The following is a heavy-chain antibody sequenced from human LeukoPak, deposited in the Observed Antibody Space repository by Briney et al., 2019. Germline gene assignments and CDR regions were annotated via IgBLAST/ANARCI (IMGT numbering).Heavy chain of an antibody. Sequence: GGALRLSCAASAFPLNNYAMSWVRQAPGKGLEWVSQISFSGGSIHYADSVKGRFTISRDNSKNILYLQMNSLSAEDTALYYCTKHGDPDYWGQGTLVTVSS. CDR2: ISFSGGSI. J-gene: IGHJ4*02. CDR1: AFPLNNYA. D-gene: IGHD2-21*02. V-gene: IGHV3-23*01. CDR3: TKHGDPDY.